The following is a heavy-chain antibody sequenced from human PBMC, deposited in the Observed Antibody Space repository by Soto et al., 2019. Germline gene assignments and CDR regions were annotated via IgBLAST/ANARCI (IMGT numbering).Heavy chain of an antibody. Sequence: PGGSLRLSCVVSGVSFSDYSMNWVRQAPGKGLEWVSLITGNSEYKYYAGSVKGRFTVSRDNAKNSLYLQMNSLTVEDTAVYYCARSGELLQTFDSWGQGTLVTVPQ. V-gene: IGHV3-21*06. CDR3: ARSGELLQTFDS. CDR2: ITGNSEYK. D-gene: IGHD1-26*01. CDR1: GVSFSDYS. J-gene: IGHJ4*02.